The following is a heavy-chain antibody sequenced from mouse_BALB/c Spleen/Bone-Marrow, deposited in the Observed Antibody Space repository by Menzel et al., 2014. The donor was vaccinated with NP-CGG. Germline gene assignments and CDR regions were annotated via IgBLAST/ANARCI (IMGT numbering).Heavy chain of an antibody. Sequence: EVKLVESGAELVKPGASVKLSCAASGFNIEDTYMHWVKQRPEQGLEWIGRIDPANGNTKYDPKFQGKATITADTSSNTAYLQLSSLPSEDTAVYYCTTYYGSRFTYWGQGTLVTVSA. J-gene: IGHJ3*01. CDR3: TTYYGSRFTY. D-gene: IGHD2-9*01. CDR2: IDPANGNT. V-gene: IGHV14-3*02. CDR1: GFNIEDTY.